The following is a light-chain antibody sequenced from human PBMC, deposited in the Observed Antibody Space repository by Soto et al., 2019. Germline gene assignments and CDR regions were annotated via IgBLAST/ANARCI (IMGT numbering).Light chain of an antibody. V-gene: IGKV3-15*01. CDR2: GAS. CDR3: QQYNKWPPYT. CDR1: QSVSSN. Sequence: DIVMTQSPATLSVSPGERVTLSCRASQSVSSNLAWYQQKPGQAPRLLIYGASTRATGIPARFSGSGSGTEFTLTITSLQSEDSAVYYCQQYNKWPPYTFGQGTKVDIK. J-gene: IGKJ2*01.